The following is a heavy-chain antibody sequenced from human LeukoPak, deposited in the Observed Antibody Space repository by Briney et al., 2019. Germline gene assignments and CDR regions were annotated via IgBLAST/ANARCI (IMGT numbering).Heavy chain of an antibody. CDR1: GGTFSSYA. Sequence: SVKVSCKASGGTFSSYAISWVRQAPGQGLEWMGRIIPIFGTANYAQKFQGRVTITTDESTSTAYMELSNLRSEDTAVYYCAREILDGRYYFDYWGQGTLVTVSS. CDR2: IIPIFGTA. V-gene: IGHV1-69*05. J-gene: IGHJ4*02. D-gene: IGHD5-24*01. CDR3: AREILDGRYYFDY.